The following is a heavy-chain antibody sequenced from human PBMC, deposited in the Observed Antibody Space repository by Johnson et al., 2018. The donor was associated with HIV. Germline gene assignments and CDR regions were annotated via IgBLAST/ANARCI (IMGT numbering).Heavy chain of an antibody. CDR1: GFTFDDYT. CDR3: AKAGGGAALES. D-gene: IGHD3-16*01. CDR2: INSDGSST. V-gene: IGHV3-74*02. J-gene: IGHJ3*01. Sequence: EVQLVESGGGVVQRGGSLRLSCAASGFTFDDYTMHWVRQGPGKGLEWVSRINSDGSSTNYADSVKGRFTISRDNTKNTLYLQMNSLRVDDTAVYYCAKAGGGAALESWGQGTMVTVSS.